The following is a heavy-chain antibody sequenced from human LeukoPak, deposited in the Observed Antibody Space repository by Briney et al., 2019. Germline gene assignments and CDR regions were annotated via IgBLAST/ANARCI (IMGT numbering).Heavy chain of an antibody. CDR1: GYNFTNYY. CDR3: ASRPSGSYSMDY. J-gene: IGHJ4*02. CDR2: SNPNSGGT. D-gene: IGHD1-26*01. V-gene: IGHV1-2*02. Sequence: EASVKVSCKASGYNFTNYYIHWVRQAPGQGLEWMGWSNPNSGGTHFAQKFQGRVTMTRDTSISTAYMELSRLGSDDTAVYYCASRPSGSYSMDYWGQGTLVTVSS.